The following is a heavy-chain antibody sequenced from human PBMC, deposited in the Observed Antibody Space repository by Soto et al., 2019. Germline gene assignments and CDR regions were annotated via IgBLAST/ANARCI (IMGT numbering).Heavy chain of an antibody. Sequence: QVQLVESGGGVVQPGRSLRLSCAASGFTFSSYAMHWVRQAPGKGLEWVAVISYDGSNKYYADSVKGRFTISRDNSKNQLYLQMNSLRAEDTAVYYCARAIKYYDILTGYFYYYGMDVWGQGTTVTVSS. V-gene: IGHV3-30-3*01. CDR3: ARAIKYYDILTGYFYYYGMDV. CDR1: GFTFSSYA. D-gene: IGHD3-9*01. CDR2: ISYDGSNK. J-gene: IGHJ6*02.